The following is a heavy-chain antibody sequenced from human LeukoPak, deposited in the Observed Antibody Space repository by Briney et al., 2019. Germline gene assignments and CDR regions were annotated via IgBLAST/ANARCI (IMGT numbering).Heavy chain of an antibody. CDR1: GGSISSGSSY. J-gene: IGHJ4*02. Sequence: SQTLSLTCTVSGGSISSGSSYWSWIRQPAGTGLEWLGRIYTSGSTYYNPSLKSRVTISVDTSKNQFSLKLSSVTAADTAVYYCAKSGYYYGVDYWGQGTLVTVSS. D-gene: IGHD3-22*01. CDR3: AKSGYYYGVDY. CDR2: IYTSGST. V-gene: IGHV4-61*02.